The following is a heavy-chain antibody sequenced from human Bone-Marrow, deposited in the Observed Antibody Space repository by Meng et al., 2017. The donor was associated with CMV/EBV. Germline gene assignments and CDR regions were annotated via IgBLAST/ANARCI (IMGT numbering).Heavy chain of an antibody. Sequence: SVKVSCKASGGTFSSYAISWVRQAPGQGLEWMGGIIPIFGTANYAQKFQGRVTITTDESTSTAYMELSSLRSEDTAVYYCARKVGWDYYDSSGYYRSYYYYYGMDVWGQGTTVTVSS. CDR3: ARKVGWDYYDSSGYYRSYYYYYGMDV. D-gene: IGHD3-22*01. CDR1: GGTFSSYA. V-gene: IGHV1-69*05. J-gene: IGHJ6*02. CDR2: IIPIFGTA.